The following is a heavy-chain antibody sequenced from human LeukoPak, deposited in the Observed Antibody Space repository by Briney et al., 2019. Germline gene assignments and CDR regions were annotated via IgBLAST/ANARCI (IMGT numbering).Heavy chain of an antibody. D-gene: IGHD7-27*01. J-gene: IGHJ4*02. CDR1: GGSISSYY. Sequence: PSETLSLTCTVSGGSISSYYWSWIRQPPGKGLEWIGCIYYSGSTNYNPSLKSRVTISVDTSKNQFSLKLSSVTAADTAVYYCATHWGSWGGFDYWGQGTLVTVSS. CDR3: ATHWGSWGGFDY. CDR2: IYYSGST. V-gene: IGHV4-59*08.